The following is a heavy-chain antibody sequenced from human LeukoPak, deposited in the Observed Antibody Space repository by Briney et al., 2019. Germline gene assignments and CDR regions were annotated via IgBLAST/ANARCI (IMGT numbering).Heavy chain of an antibody. Sequence: GGSLRLSCAASGFTVSSNYMSWVRQAPGKGLEWVSVIYSGGSTYYADSVKGRFTISRDNSKNTLYLQMNSLRAEDTAVYYCARGELRYFDWLPALDNWGQGTLVTVSS. CDR3: ARGELRYFDWLPALDN. D-gene: IGHD3-9*01. V-gene: IGHV3-53*01. CDR1: GFTVSSNY. CDR2: IYSGGST. J-gene: IGHJ4*02.